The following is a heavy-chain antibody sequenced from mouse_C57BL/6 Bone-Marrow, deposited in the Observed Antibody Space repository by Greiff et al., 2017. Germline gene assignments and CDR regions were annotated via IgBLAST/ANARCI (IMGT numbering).Heavy chain of an antibody. Sequence: QVHVKQSGAELVRPGASVTLSCKASGYTFTDYEMHWVKQTPVHGLEWIGAIDPETGGTAYNQKFKGKAILTADKSSSTAYMELRSLTSEDSAVYYCTRRRSCYYGSRKGYWYFDVWGTGTTVTVSS. CDR3: TRRRSCYYGSRKGYWYFDV. CDR2: IDPETGGT. J-gene: IGHJ1*03. D-gene: IGHD1-1*01. CDR1: GYTFTDYE. V-gene: IGHV1-15*01.